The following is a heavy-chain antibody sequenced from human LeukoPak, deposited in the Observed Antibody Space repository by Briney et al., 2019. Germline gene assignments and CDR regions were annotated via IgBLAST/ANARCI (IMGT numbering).Heavy chain of an antibody. Sequence: GASVKVSCKASGYTFTSYGISWVRQAPGQGLEWMGWISAYNGNTNYAQKLQGRVTMTTGTSTSTAYMELRSLRSDDTAVYCCARDRSGWYEVVYFDYWGQGTLVTVSS. J-gene: IGHJ4*02. CDR2: ISAYNGNT. V-gene: IGHV1-18*01. CDR1: GYTFTSYG. CDR3: ARDRSGWYEVVYFDY. D-gene: IGHD6-19*01.